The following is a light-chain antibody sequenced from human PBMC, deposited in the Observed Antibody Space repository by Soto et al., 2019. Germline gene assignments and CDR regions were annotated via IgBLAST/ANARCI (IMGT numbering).Light chain of an antibody. CDR2: GAS. J-gene: IGKJ1*01. CDR1: QSVSSK. V-gene: IGKV3-15*01. CDR3: QQYNSWLWT. Sequence: EIVMTQSPATLSVSPGEGATLSCRASQSVSSKLAWYQQKPGQALRLLIYGASTRATGIPARFSGSGSGTEFTLIISSLQSEESAVYYCQQYNSWLWTFGQGTKVDIK.